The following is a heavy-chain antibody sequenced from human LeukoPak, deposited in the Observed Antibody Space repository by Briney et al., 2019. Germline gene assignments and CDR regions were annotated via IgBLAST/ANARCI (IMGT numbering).Heavy chain of an antibody. CDR3: AKGGSAAMVPSGY. V-gene: IGHV3-30*02. CDR1: GFTFSSYG. J-gene: IGHJ4*02. D-gene: IGHD5-18*01. Sequence: GGSLRLSCAAFGFTFSSYGMHWVRQAPGKGLEWVAFIRYDGSNKYYADSVKGRFTISRDNSKNTLYLQMNSLRAEDTAVYYCAKGGSAAMVPSGYWGQGTLVTVSS. CDR2: IRYDGSNK.